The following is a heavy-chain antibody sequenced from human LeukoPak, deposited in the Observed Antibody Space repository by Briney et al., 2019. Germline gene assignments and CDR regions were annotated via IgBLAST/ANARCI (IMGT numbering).Heavy chain of an antibody. CDR2: IIPILGIA. V-gene: IGHV1-69*04. J-gene: IGHJ4*02. CDR1: GGTFSSYA. D-gene: IGHD6-13*01. CDR3: ARDRIAAAGTRPPDY. Sequence: SVKVSCKASGGTFSSYAISWVRQAPGQGLEWMGRIIPILGIANYAQKFQGRVTITADKSTSTAYMELSSLRSEDTAVYYCARDRIAAAGTRPPDYWGQGTLVTVSS.